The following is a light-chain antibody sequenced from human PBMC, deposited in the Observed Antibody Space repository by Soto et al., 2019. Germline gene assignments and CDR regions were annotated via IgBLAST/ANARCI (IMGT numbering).Light chain of an antibody. CDR1: QSVSSTY. Sequence: EIVLTQSPGTLSLSPGERATLSCRASQSVSSTYLAWYQQKPGQAPRLLIYGASSRVTGIPDRFSGSGSGTDFPLTISRLEPEDFAVYYCQQSGSSPETFGQGTKVEIK. V-gene: IGKV3-20*01. CDR3: QQSGSSPET. CDR2: GAS. J-gene: IGKJ1*01.